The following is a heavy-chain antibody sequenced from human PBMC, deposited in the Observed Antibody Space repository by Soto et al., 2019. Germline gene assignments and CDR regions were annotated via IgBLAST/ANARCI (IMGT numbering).Heavy chain of an antibody. V-gene: IGHV3-21*06. CDR1: GFPISSYS. CDR3: ARESEDLTSNFDY. J-gene: IGHJ4*02. Sequence: GGALRLSCAASGFPISSYSVHWVRPAPGKGLEWVSSITRNSSYKHHADSVKGRFSISRDNAKNSLYLEMNSLRAEDTAVYYCARESEDLTSNFDYWGQGTLVTVSS. CDR2: ITRNSSYK.